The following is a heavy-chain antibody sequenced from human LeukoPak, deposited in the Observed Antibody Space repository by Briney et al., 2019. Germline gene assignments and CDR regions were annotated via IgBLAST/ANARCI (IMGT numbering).Heavy chain of an antibody. CDR3: ARGYCSGTSCYAELFYYYGMDV. V-gene: IGHV3-33*01. CDR2: IWYDGSNK. D-gene: IGHD2-2*01. Sequence: GGSLRLSCAASGFTFSSYGMHWVRQAPGKGLEWVAVIWYDGSNKYYADSVKGRFTISRDNSKNTLYLQMNSLRAEDTAVYYCARGYCSGTSCYAELFYYYGMDVWGQGTTVTVSS. J-gene: IGHJ6*02. CDR1: GFTFSSYG.